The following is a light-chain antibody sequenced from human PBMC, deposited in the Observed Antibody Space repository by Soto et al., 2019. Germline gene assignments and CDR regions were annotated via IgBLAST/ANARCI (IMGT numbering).Light chain of an antibody. J-gene: IGKJ2*01. Sequence: EIVMTQSPATLSVSAGGRATLSCRASQSVSSNLAWYQKQPGQAPRLLMFGASTRATGIPARFSGSGSGTEFTLTLSSLQSEDFAVYYCQQYDKWPYTFGQGTNLEIK. CDR3: QQYDKWPYT. CDR1: QSVSSN. CDR2: GAS. V-gene: IGKV3-15*01.